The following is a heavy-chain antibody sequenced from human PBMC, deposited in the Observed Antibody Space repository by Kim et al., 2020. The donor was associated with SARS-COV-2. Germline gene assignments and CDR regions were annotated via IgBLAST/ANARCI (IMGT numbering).Heavy chain of an antibody. CDR2: IYHSGST. CDR3: ARVANGPFMVRGVIKSRYFDL. V-gene: IGHV4-4*02. CDR1: GGSISSSNW. Sequence: SETLSLTCAVSGGSISSSNWWSWVRQPPGKGLEWIGEIYHSGSTNYNPSLKSRVTISVDKSKNQFSLKLSSVTAADTAVYYCARVANGPFMVRGVIKSRYFDLWGRGTLVTVSS. J-gene: IGHJ2*01. D-gene: IGHD3-10*01.